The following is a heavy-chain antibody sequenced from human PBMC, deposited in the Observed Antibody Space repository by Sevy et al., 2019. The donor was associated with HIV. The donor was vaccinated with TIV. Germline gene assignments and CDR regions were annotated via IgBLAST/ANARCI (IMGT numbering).Heavy chain of an antibody. V-gene: IGHV3-53*01. J-gene: IGHJ6*02. CDR2: IYSGGST. D-gene: IGHD2-2*02. Sequence: GGSLRLSCAASGFTVSSNYMSWVRQAPGKGLEWVSVIYSGGSTYYAHSVKGRFTISRDNSKNTLYLQMNSLRAEDTAVYYCVHTSHYYYGMDVWGQGTTVTVSS. CDR1: GFTVSSNY. CDR3: VHTSHYYYGMDV.